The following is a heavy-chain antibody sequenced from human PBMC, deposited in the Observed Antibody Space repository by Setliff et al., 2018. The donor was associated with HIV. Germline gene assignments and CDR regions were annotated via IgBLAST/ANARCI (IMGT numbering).Heavy chain of an antibody. Sequence: SETLSLTCTVSGGSISNYYWSWIRQPPGKGLEWIGYIYYSGSTNYNPSLKSRVTMSVDTSKNQFSLKLNSVTAADTAKYYCARGRLMGSSVLFFDFWGQGILVTVSS. V-gene: IGHV4-59*12. CDR1: GGSISNYY. CDR2: IYYSGST. CDR3: ARGRLMGSSVLFFDF. D-gene: IGHD2-21*01. J-gene: IGHJ4*02.